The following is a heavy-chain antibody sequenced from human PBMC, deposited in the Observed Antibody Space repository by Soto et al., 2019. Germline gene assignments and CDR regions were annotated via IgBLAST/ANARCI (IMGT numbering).Heavy chain of an antibody. J-gene: IGHJ4*02. CDR2: IYHSGAT. CDR3: ASERGYQRITMVRGIDY. CDR1: GPSISSCY. V-gene: IGHV4-59*12. Sequence: SETLSPTCTLSGPSISSCYWGWVRQPPGTGLEWIANIYHSGATDYNPSLKSRVSISVDRSKNQFSLKLSAVTAADTAVYYCASERGYQRITMVRGIDYWGQGTLVTVS. D-gene: IGHD3-10*01.